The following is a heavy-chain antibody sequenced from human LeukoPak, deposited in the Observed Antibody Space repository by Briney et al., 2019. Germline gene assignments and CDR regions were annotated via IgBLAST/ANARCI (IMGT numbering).Heavy chain of an antibody. CDR3: AKDLGDWRVRGPSYYFDY. CDR2: IRYDGSNK. D-gene: IGHD3-10*01. Sequence: GGSLRLSCAASGFTFSSYGMHWVRQAPGKGLEWVAFIRYDGSNKYYADSVKGRFTISRDNSKNTLYLQMNSLRAEDTAVYYCAKDLGDWRVRGPSYYFDYWGQGTLVTVSS. CDR1: GFTFSSYG. J-gene: IGHJ4*02. V-gene: IGHV3-30*02.